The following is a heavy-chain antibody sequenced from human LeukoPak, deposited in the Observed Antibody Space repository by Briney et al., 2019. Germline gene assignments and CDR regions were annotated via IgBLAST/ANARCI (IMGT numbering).Heavy chain of an antibody. J-gene: IGHJ4*02. Sequence: PTGGSLRLSCAASGSTFSNYEINWVRQAPGKGLEWISYISSSGGTIYYADSVKGRFTISRDNAKNSVYLQMNSLRAEDTAVYYCAGRPYDYLGPFDYWGQGTLVTVSS. D-gene: IGHD3-16*01. CDR1: GSTFSNYE. CDR3: AGRPYDYLGPFDY. V-gene: IGHV3-48*03. CDR2: ISSSGGTI.